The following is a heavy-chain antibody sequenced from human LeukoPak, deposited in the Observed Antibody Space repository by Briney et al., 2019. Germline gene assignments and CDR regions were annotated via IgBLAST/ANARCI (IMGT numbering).Heavy chain of an antibody. J-gene: IGHJ1*01. CDR1: GGTFSSYA. V-gene: IGHV1-69*05. CDR2: IIPIFGTA. Sequence: GASVKVSCKASGGTFSSYAISWVRQAPGQGLEWMGRIIPIFGTANYAQKFQGRVTITTDESTGTAYMELSSLRSEDTAVYYCARVQYYDCSGYYRAEYFQHWGQGTLVTVSS. D-gene: IGHD3-22*01. CDR3: ARVQYYDCSGYYRAEYFQH.